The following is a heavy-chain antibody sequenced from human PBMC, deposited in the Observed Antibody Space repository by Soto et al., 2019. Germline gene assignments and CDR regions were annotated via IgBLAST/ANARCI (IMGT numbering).Heavy chain of an antibody. V-gene: IGHV1-3*01. J-gene: IGHJ4*02. CDR2: INPGNGAT. Sequence: QVHHVQSGAEVKTPGASVKVSCRASGYSFTDYAFNWVRQAPGHSPEWLGWINPGNGATKYSQKLHGRLTITSDTSASTVYMELSSLRYEDTAVYFCARCVSVSRRLPLGYWGQGTLVSVSS. D-gene: IGHD3-3*01. CDR1: GYSFTDYA. CDR3: ARCVSVSRRLPLGY.